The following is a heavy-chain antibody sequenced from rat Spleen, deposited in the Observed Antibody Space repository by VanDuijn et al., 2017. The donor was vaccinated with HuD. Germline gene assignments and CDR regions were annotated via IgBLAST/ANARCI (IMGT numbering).Heavy chain of an antibody. CDR1: GFTFSNYD. J-gene: IGHJ4*01. D-gene: IGHD1-4*01. V-gene: IGHV5-22*01. Sequence: EVQLVESGGGLVQPGRSMKLSCAASGFTFSNYDMAWVRQAPTKGLEWVASISYEGSGTYYGDSGKGRYTISRDNAKSTLYLQMSSLRSGETANYYCVRLSGLDYVMDAWGQGASVTVSS. CDR2: ISYEGSGT. CDR3: VRLSGLDYVMDA.